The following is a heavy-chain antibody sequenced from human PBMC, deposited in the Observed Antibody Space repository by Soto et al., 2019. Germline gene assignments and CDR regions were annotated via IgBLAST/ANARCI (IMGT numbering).Heavy chain of an antibody. CDR3: ARGAVAAVRRNWFDP. V-gene: IGHV1-46*02. Sequence: ASVKVSCKASGYIFNSYYMHWVRQAPGQGLEWMGIINPSGGSTSYAQKFQGRVTITADESTSTAYMELSSLRSEDTAVYYCARGAVAAVRRNWFDPWGQGTLVTVSS. J-gene: IGHJ5*02. CDR2: INPSGGST. D-gene: IGHD6-19*01. CDR1: GYIFNSYY.